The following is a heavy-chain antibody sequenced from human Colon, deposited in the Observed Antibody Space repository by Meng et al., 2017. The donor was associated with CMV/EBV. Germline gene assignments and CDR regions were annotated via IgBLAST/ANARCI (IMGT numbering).Heavy chain of an antibody. CDR1: GFTFSSYA. CDR3: ARAVDSGTYSPGYFDY. J-gene: IGHJ4*02. Sequence: KISCAASGFTFSSYAMHWVRQAPGQGLEWMGRTVPMLSIANYAKKFQGRVTITADKSTSTVYMHLTSLRSDDTAVYFCARAVDSGTYSPGYFDYWGQGTVVTVSS. CDR2: TVPMLSIA. V-gene: IGHV1-69*04. D-gene: IGHD5-12*01.